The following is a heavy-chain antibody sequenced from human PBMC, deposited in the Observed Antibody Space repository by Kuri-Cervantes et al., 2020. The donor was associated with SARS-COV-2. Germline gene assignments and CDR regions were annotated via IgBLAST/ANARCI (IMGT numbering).Heavy chain of an antibody. CDR3: AKGGFYGFGESHFVD. J-gene: IGHJ4*02. D-gene: IGHD3-10*01. CDR2: ISGSGSGT. CDR1: VFSFGTSA. V-gene: IGHV3-23*01. Sequence: GGSLRLSCAASVFSFGTSAMSWVCQAPGKGLEWVSSISGSGSGTYYADSVKGRFTISRDNSKNTLFLQMNSLKAVDTAVYYCAKGGFYGFGESHFVDWGQGTLVTISS.